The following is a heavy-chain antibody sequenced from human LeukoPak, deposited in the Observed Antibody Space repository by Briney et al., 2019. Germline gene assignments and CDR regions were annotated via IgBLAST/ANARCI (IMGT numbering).Heavy chain of an antibody. CDR3: AAEAVHDSGGYYLSLDY. V-gene: IGHV1-69*05. CDR2: ISPVFGTA. J-gene: IGHJ4*02. D-gene: IGHD3-22*01. CDR1: GGSFRGYG. Sequence: GASVKVSCKVSGGSFRGYGFTWVRQAPGQGLEWMGGISPVFGTAAYAQKFKGRVTLTTDESTSTAYLDVSSLRHEDTAIYYCAAEAVHDSGGYYLSLDYWGQGTLVTVSS.